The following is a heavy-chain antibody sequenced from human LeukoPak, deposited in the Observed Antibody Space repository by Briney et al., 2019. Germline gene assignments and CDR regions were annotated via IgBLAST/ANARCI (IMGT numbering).Heavy chain of an antibody. CDR3: ARVGSSGYYGSLGY. Sequence: GGSLRLSCAASGFTVSSNYMSWVRQAPGKGLEWVSVINSGGSTYYADSVKGRFTISRDNSKNTLYLQMNSLRAEDTAVYYCARVGSSGYYGSLGYWGQGTLVTVSS. D-gene: IGHD3-22*01. CDR1: GFTVSSNY. J-gene: IGHJ4*02. V-gene: IGHV3-66*01. CDR2: INSGGST.